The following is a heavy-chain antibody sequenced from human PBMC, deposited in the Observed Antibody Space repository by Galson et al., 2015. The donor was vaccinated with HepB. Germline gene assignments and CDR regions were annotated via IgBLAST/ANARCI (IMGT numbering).Heavy chain of an antibody. Sequence: SETLSLTCTVSGGSISSSNYYWGWIRQPPGEGLEWIGSIYYGGSTYYNPSLKSRVTISVDTSKNQFSLQLNSVTAADTAVYYCARRCYYRSSGYNGIDYWGQGTLVTVSS. CDR2: IYYGGST. J-gene: IGHJ4*02. CDR3: ARRCYYRSSGYNGIDY. V-gene: IGHV4-39*01. D-gene: IGHD3-22*01. CDR1: GGSISSSNYY.